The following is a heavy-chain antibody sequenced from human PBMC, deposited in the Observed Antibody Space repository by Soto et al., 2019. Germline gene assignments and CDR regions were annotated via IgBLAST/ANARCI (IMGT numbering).Heavy chain of an antibody. D-gene: IGHD2-2*02. Sequence: QVQLVQSGAEVKKPGSSVKVSCKASGGTFSSYAISWVRQAPGQGLEWMGGIIPIFGTANYAQKFQGGVTITADESTSTAYMELSSLRSEDTAVYYCAIPYCSSTSCYTRRDYYYGMDVWGQGTTVTVSS. CDR2: IIPIFGTA. V-gene: IGHV1-69*01. CDR1: GGTFSSYA. J-gene: IGHJ6*02. CDR3: AIPYCSSTSCYTRRDYYYGMDV.